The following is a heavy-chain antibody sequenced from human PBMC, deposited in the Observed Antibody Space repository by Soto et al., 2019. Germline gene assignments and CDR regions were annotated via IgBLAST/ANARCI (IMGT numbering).Heavy chain of an antibody. V-gene: IGHV1-69*13. J-gene: IGHJ6*02. Sequence: SVKVSCKASGGTFSSYAISWVRQAPGQGLEWMGGIIPIFGTANYAQKFQGRVTITADESTSTAYMELSSLRSEDTAVYYCARLAPGDYGDYYCYGMDAWGQGTTVTVSS. CDR3: ARLAPGDYGDYYCYGMDA. CDR2: IIPIFGTA. CDR1: GGTFSSYA. D-gene: IGHD4-17*01.